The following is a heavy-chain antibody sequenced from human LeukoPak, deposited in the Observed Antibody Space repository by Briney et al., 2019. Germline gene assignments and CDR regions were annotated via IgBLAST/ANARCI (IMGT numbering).Heavy chain of an antibody. V-gene: IGHV4-4*02. CDR1: GGSISTTNW. J-gene: IGHJ4*02. CDR2: VHLSGRT. CDR3: AREGGPYRPLDY. Sequence: SGTLSLTCGVSGGSISTTNWWTWVRQPPGEGLEWIGEVHLSGRTHYNPSLESRVTMSVDMSESHISLRLTSVTAADTAVYYCAREGGPYRPLDYSGQGTLVTVSS.